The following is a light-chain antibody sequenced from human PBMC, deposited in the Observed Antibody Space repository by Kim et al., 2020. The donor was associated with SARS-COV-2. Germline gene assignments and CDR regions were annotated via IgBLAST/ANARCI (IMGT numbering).Light chain of an antibody. CDR2: KDS. V-gene: IGLV3-25*03. J-gene: IGLJ3*02. CDR1: SLPKKY. CDR3: QSAYSSGTYRV. Sequence: PGQRARITCSGDSLPKKYAYWYQQKPGQAPVRVIYKDSERPSGIPERFSCASSGTTVTSTISGVHAEDEADYYCQSAYSSGTYRVFGGGTQLTVL.